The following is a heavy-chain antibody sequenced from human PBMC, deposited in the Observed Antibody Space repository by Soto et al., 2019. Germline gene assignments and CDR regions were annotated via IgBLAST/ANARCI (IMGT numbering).Heavy chain of an antibody. V-gene: IGHV3-33*01. CDR1: GFTFSSYG. CDR3: ARDSGGPDSGYDFPDY. J-gene: IGHJ4*02. CDR2: IWYDGSNK. Sequence: GGSLRLSCAASGFTFSSYGMHWVRQAPGKGLEWVAVIWYDGSNKYYADSVKGRFTISRDNSKNTLYLQMNSLRAEDTAVYYCARDSGGPDSGYDFPDYWGQGTLVTVSS. D-gene: IGHD5-12*01.